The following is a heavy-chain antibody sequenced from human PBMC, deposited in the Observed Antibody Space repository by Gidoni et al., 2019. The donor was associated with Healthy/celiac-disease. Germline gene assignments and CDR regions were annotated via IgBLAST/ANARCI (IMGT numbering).Heavy chain of an antibody. Sequence: QVQLVQSGAEVKKPGSSVKVSCKASGGTFSSYAISWVRQAPGQGLEWMGGIVPIFGTANYAQKFQGRVTITADESTGTAYMELSSLRSEDTAVYYCARADTAMVGVYYYYGMDVWGQGTTVTVSS. CDR1: GGTFSSYA. D-gene: IGHD5-18*01. J-gene: IGHJ6*02. V-gene: IGHV1-69*01. CDR2: IVPIFGTA. CDR3: ARADTAMVGVYYYYGMDV.